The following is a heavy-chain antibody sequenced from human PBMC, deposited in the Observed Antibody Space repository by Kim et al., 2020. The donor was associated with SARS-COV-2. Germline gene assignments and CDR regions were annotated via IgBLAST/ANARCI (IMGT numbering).Heavy chain of an antibody. V-gene: IGHV3-33*01. J-gene: IGHJ6*02. Sequence: GGSLRLSCAASGFTFSSYGMHWVRQAPGKGLEWVAVIWYDGSNKYYADSVKGRFTISRDNSKNTLYLQMNSLRAEDTAVYYCARVGWELLLWGYYGMDVWGQGTTVTVSS. D-gene: IGHD1-26*01. CDR3: ARVGWELLLWGYYGMDV. CDR1: GFTFSSYG. CDR2: IWYDGSNK.